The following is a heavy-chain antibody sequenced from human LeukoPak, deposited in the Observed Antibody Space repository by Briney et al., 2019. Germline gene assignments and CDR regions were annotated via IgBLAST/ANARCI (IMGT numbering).Heavy chain of an antibody. J-gene: IGHJ4*02. CDR1: GGSFSGYY. Sequence: SETLSLTCAVYGGSFSGYYWSWIRQPPGKGLEWIGEINHSGSTNYNPSLKRRVTISVDTSKNQFSLKLSSVTAADTAVYYCARVPRAVAGTGGYHFDYWGQGTLVTVSS. CDR3: ARVPRAVAGTGGYHFDY. CDR2: INHSGST. D-gene: IGHD6-19*01. V-gene: IGHV4-34*01.